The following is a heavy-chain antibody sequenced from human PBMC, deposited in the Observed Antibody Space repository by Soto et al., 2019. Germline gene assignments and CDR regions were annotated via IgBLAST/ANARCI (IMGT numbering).Heavy chain of an antibody. V-gene: IGHV3-23*01. CDR1: GFIFSSYA. D-gene: IGHD6-19*01. Sequence: GGSLRLSCAASGFIFSSYAMSWVRQAPGKGLEWVSVMRGSGDSTYYADSVKGRFTISRDSSKNTLYLQMNSLKAEDTAVYYCAKARYGSGWYIFDYWGQGTPVTVSS. J-gene: IGHJ4*02. CDR2: MRGSGDST. CDR3: AKARYGSGWYIFDY.